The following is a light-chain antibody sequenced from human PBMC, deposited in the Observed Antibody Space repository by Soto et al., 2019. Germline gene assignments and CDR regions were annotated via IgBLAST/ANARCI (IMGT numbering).Light chain of an antibody. CDR1: SSDVGGYNY. CDR3: SSYTSSSTIVV. Sequence: QSALTQPASVSGSPGQSINISCTGTSSDVGGYNYVSWYQQHPGKAPKHMIYDVSNRPSGVSTRFSGSKSGNTASLTISGLQAEDEADYYCSSYTSSSTIVVFGGGTKLTVL. V-gene: IGLV2-14*01. CDR2: DVS. J-gene: IGLJ2*01.